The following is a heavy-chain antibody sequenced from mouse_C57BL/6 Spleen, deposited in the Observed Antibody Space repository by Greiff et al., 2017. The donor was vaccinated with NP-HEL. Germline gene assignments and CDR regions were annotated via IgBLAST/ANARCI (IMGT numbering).Heavy chain of an antibody. Sequence: QVQLKQPGAELVRPGSSVKLSCKASGYTFTSYWMHWVKQRPIQGLEWIGNIDPSDSETHYNQKFKDKATLTVDKSSSTAYMQLSSLTSEDSAVYYCASDYGASMDYWGQGTSVTGSS. J-gene: IGHJ4*01. D-gene: IGHD2-4*01. CDR1: GYTFTSYW. CDR3: ASDYGASMDY. V-gene: IGHV1-52*01. CDR2: IDPSDSET.